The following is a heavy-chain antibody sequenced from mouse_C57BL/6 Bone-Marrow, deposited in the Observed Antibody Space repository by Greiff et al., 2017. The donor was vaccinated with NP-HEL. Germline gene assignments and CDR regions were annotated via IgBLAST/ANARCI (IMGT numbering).Heavy chain of an antibody. D-gene: IGHD1-1*01. Sequence: QVQLQQPGAELVKPGASVKLSCKASGYTFTSYWMHWVKQRLGQGLEWIGMIHPNSGSTNYNEKFKSKATLTVDKSSSTAYMQLSSLTSEDSAVYYCARRSYDGSSYQDYWGQGTTLTVSA. CDR2: IHPNSGST. CDR3: ARRSYDGSSYQDY. V-gene: IGHV1-64*01. J-gene: IGHJ2*01. CDR1: GYTFTSYW.